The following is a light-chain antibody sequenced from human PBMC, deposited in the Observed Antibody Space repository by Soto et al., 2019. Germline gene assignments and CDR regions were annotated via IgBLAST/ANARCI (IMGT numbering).Light chain of an antibody. CDR2: EVS. J-gene: IGLJ1*01. Sequence: QSALTQPASVSWSPGQSITLSCTGTSSEVGSYNLVSWYQQHPGKAPKLMIYEVSKRPSGVSNLFSGSKSGNTASLTISGLQAEDEAEYYCCSYAGSSTLGVFGTGTKVTVL. V-gene: IGLV2-23*02. CDR1: SSEVGSYNL. CDR3: CSYAGSSTLGV.